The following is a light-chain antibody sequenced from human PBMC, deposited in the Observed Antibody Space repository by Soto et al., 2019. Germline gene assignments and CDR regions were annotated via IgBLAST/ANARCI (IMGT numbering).Light chain of an antibody. V-gene: IGKV1-5*03. CDR3: EHYDDYSCT. CDR2: KTS. J-gene: IGKJ1*01. Sequence: DIHMTQSPSTLSASVGDRVTITCRASPSISVWLAWYQKKPGKAPNLLIYKTSSLETGVPSRCRGSGSGPEFALTISSTQSVDIAAYYCEHYDDYSCTFGQGTKVEIK. CDR1: PSISVW.